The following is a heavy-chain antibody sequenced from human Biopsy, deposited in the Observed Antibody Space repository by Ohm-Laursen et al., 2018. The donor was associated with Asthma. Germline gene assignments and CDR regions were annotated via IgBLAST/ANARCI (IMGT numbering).Heavy chain of an antibody. CDR1: GDSFSNYA. CDR3: AKDLSKAVGGSNDYYYGMDV. V-gene: IGHV1-69*13. J-gene: IGHJ6*02. D-gene: IGHD6-19*01. Sequence: ASVKVSCKASGDSFSNYAISWVRQAPGQGLEWMGGLIPVLGTPDHAQMFEGRVTITADESTSTAYMELSSLRAEDTALYYCAKDLSKAVGGSNDYYYGMDVWGQGTTVTVAS. CDR2: LIPVLGTP.